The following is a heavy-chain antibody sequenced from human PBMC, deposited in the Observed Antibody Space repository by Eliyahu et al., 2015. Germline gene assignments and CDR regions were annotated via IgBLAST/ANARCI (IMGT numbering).Heavy chain of an antibody. Sequence: QVRLQESGPGLVKPSETLSLTCTVXXGXINNYFXSWFRQPAGKGLEWIGRMYTSGSSNXNPSLKSRVTMSVDTSKNQFSLKLSSVTAADTAVYYCARDRGIGAIFGAPHFDYWGQGILVSVSS. CDR3: ARDRGIGAIFGAPHFDY. J-gene: IGHJ4*02. D-gene: IGHD3-3*01. CDR2: MYTSGSS. CDR1: XGXINNYF. V-gene: IGHV4-4*07.